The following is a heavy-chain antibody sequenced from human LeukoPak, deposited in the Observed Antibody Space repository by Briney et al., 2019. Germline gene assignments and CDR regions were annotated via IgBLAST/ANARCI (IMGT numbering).Heavy chain of an antibody. V-gene: IGHV4-61*01. CDR1: GASINSGSYY. J-gene: IGHJ4*02. Sequence: SETLSLTCSVSGASINSGSYYWSWIRQPPGKGLEWIGYIYYSGSTNYNPSLKSRVTISVDTSKNQFSLKLSSVTAADTAVYYCARGYSGSYHFDYWGQGTLVTVSS. D-gene: IGHD1-26*01. CDR3: ARGYSGSYHFDY. CDR2: IYYSGST.